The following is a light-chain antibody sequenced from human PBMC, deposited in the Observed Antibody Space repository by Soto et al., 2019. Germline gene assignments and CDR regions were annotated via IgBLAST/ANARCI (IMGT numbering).Light chain of an antibody. J-gene: IGKJ3*01. V-gene: IGKV3-20*01. CDR3: QHYGNSPPEYT. CDR1: QSVSSSF. Sequence: EIVLTQSPGTLSLSPGEGATLSCRASQSVSSSFLAWYQQRPGQAPRLLIFGASYRATGIPDRFSGSGSGTDFTITISRLEPEDFAVYYCQHYGNSPPEYTFGPGTNVDSK. CDR2: GAS.